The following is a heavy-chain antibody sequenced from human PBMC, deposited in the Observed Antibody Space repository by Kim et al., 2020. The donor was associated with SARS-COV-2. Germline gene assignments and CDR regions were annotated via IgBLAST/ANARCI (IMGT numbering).Heavy chain of an antibody. D-gene: IGHD1-1*01. CDR2: ISGSGGST. J-gene: IGHJ4*02. CDR1: GFTFSNYA. V-gene: IGHV3-23*01. Sequence: GGSLRLSCAASGFTFSNYAMSWVRQAPGKGLEWVSAISGSGGSTYYADSVKGRFTISRDNSKNTLYLQMNSLRAEDTAVYYCAKVERKLKLPLDSWGQGTLVTVSS. CDR3: AKVERKLKLPLDS.